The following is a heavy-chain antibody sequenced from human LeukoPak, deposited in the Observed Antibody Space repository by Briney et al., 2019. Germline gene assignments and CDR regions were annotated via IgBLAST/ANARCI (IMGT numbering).Heavy chain of an antibody. D-gene: IGHD3-22*01. J-gene: IGHJ4*02. CDR1: GFTFSSYS. CDR2: ISSSSSYI. CDR3: AREGVQDSSGTFDY. V-gene: IGHV3-21*01. Sequence: GGSLRLSCAASGFTFSSYSMNWVRQAPGKGLEWVSSISSSSSYIYYADSVKGRFTISRDNARNSLYLQMNSLRAEDTAVYYCAREGVQDSSGTFDYWGQGTLVTVSS.